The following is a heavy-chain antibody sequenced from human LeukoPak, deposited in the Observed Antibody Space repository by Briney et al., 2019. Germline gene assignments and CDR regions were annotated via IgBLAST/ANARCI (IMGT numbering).Heavy chain of an antibody. V-gene: IGHV4-30-2*01. CDR1: GDSISNGAYS. CDR2: IYHGGST. J-gene: IGHJ4*02. D-gene: IGHD4-23*01. Sequence: SETLSLTCAVSGDSISNGAYSWSWIRQPPGKGLEWIGYIYHGGSTYYNPSLKSRVIISVDRSKKQFTLKLSSVTAADTAVYYCARDLPWSPYYFDYWGQGTLVTVSS. CDR3: ARDLPWSPYYFDY.